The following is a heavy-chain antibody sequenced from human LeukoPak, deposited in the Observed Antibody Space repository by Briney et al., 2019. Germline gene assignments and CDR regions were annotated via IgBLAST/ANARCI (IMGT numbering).Heavy chain of an antibody. D-gene: IGHD3-22*01. J-gene: IGHJ4*02. CDR2: ISSSSSII. CDR1: GFTFDDYA. Sequence: GGSLRLSCTASGFTFDDYAMNWVRQAPGKGLEWVSYISSSSSIIYDADSVKGRFTISRDNAKNSLYLQMNSLRAEDTAVYYCVRDYYDSSGYYYGGYWGQGTLVTVSS. V-gene: IGHV3-48*04. CDR3: VRDYYDSSGYYYGGY.